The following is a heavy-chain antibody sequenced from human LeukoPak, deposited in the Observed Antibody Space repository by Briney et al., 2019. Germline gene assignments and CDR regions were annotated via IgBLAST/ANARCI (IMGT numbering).Heavy chain of an antibody. CDR1: GYTLTELS. CDR3: ATSHPRDIVVVPASRRGFDP. CDR2: FDPEDGET. J-gene: IGHJ5*02. V-gene: IGHV1-24*01. Sequence: ASVKVSCKVSGYTLTELSMHWVRQAPGRGLEWMGGFDPEDGETIYAQKFQGRVTMTEDTSTDTAYMELSSLRSEDTAVYYCATSHPRDIVVVPASRRGFDPWGQGTLVTVSS. D-gene: IGHD2-2*01.